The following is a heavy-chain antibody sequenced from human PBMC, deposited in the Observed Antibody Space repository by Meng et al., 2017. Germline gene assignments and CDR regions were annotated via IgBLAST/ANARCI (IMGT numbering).Heavy chain of an antibody. V-gene: IGHV3-20*01. D-gene: IGHD1-1*01. J-gene: IGHJ4*02. CDR3: ARDLLRNDGSFDY. Sequence: GESLKISCAASGFTFDDYGMSWVRQAPGKGLEWVSGINWNGGSTGYADSVKGRFTISRDNAKNSLYLQMNSLRAEDTALYHCARDLLRNDGSFDYWGQGTLVTVSS. CDR2: INWNGGST. CDR1: GFTFDDYG.